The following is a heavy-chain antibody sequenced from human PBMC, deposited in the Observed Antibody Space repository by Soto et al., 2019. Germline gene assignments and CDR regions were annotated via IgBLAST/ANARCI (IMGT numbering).Heavy chain of an antibody. J-gene: IGHJ5*02. D-gene: IGHD5-18*01. V-gene: IGHV3-21*01. CDR1: GFTFSSYT. CDR3: ARDVETSMDGLNYFDP. Sequence: SLILTCAATGFTFSSYTMNWGRHTLGKGLEWVSSISSSGSYIHYADSVKGRFTISRDNAKNSLFLQMDSLRAEDTAVYYCARDVETSMDGLNYFDPWGQGTLVTVSS. CDR2: ISSSGSYI.